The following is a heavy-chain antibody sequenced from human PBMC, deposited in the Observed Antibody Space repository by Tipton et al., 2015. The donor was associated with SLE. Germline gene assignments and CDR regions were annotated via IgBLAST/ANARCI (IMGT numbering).Heavy chain of an antibody. CDR1: GGSISGFY. CDR3: ARPIVGVAAFHI. J-gene: IGHJ3*02. Sequence: TLSLTCTVSGGSISGFYWSWIRQPDGKGLEWIGRIYSSGSPNYNPSLQSRVTMSVDTSKNQFSLKLSSVTAADTAVYFCARPIVGVAAFHIWGPGTMVTVSS. V-gene: IGHV4-4*07. D-gene: IGHD1-26*01. CDR2: IYSSGSP.